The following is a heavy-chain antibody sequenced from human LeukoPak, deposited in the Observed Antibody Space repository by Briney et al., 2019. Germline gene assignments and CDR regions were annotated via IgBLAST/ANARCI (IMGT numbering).Heavy chain of an antibody. CDR2: TYYRYKWHN. CDR3: ARLAAGAARPDSIDC. J-gene: IGHJ4*02. D-gene: IGHD6-6*01. V-gene: IGHV6-1*01. CDR1: GDSVSSNSAA. Sequence: SQTLSLTCAISGDSVSSNSAAWNWIRQSPSRGLEWLGRTYYRYKWHNDYAVSVKSRITINPDTSKNQSSLQLNSVTPEDTAVYYCARLAAGAARPDSIDCCGQGTRVTVSS.